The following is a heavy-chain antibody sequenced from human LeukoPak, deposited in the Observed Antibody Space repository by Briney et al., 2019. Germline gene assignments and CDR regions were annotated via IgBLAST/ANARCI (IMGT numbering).Heavy chain of an antibody. CDR2: ISGSGGST. D-gene: IGHD4-17*01. J-gene: IGHJ4*02. CDR3: ANGYDYGDPHDY. Sequence: PGGSLRLSCAASGFTFSDYYMSWVRQAPGKGLEWVSAISGSGGSTYYADSVKGRFTISRDNSKNTLYLQMNSLRAEDTAVYYCANGYDYGDPHDYWGQGTLVTVSS. V-gene: IGHV3-23*01. CDR1: GFTFSDYY.